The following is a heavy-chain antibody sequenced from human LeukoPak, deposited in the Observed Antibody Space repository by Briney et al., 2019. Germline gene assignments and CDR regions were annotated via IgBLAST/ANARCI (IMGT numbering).Heavy chain of an antibody. V-gene: IGHV4-59*08. CDR3: ARFGSDSYGYKYYFDS. D-gene: IGHD3-16*01. CDR2: ECSSGMA. J-gene: IGHJ4*02. Sequence: SETLSLTCIVSGGSTSSYCWSWIRQPPGKGLESIASECSSGMADYDPSVESRVAILFDTSKNQFSLKLSSVTAADTAVYYCARFGSDSYGYKYYFDSWGQGTLVTVSS. CDR1: GGSTSSYC.